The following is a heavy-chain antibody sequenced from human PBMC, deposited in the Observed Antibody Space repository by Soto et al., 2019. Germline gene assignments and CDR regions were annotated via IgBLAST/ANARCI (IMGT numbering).Heavy chain of an antibody. D-gene: IGHD3-22*01. CDR3: ARLRVSGPSWDSDGFYPETARH. CDR2: FYYSGST. V-gene: IGHV4-39*01. Sequence: PSGTLSLTCAVSCVSISTNSYFWGWIRQPPGKSLEWIGSFYYSGSTFCNPSLKSRVTISVETSENQSSLKLTSVSAADTAVYYCARLRVSGPSWDSDGFYPETARHWGQGTLVTVYS. CDR1: CVSISTNSYF. J-gene: IGHJ4*02.